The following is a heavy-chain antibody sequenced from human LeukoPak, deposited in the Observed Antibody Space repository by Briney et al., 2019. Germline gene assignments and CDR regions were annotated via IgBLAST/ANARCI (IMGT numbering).Heavy chain of an antibody. V-gene: IGHV4-34*01. CDR3: ARHGGTRVTLVEVYYFDY. Sequence: PSETLSLTCAVYGGSFSGYYWSWIRQPPEKGLEWIGSIYYTGGTYYSLSLKSRVTISVDTSKNQFSLKLSSVTAADTAVYYCARHGGTRVTLVEVYYFDYWGQGTLVTVSS. D-gene: IGHD4-11*01. CDR2: IYYTGGT. CDR1: GGSFSGYY. J-gene: IGHJ4*02.